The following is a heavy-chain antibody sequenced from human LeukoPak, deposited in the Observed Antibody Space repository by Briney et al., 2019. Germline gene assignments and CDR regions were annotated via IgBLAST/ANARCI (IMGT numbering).Heavy chain of an antibody. CDR2: MSHSGST. CDR1: GGYISSYY. J-gene: IGHJ4*02. Sequence: PSETLFLTCTVSGGYISSYYWSWIRQPPGKGLEWIGYMSHSGSTNYSPSLKSRVTISLDTSKNQFSLKLTSVTAADTAVYYCARGRTSFDYWGQGTLVTVSS. D-gene: IGHD4/OR15-4a*01. V-gene: IGHV4-59*01. CDR3: ARGRTSFDY.